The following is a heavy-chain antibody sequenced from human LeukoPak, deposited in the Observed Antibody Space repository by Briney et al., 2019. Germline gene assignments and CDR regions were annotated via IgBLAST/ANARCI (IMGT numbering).Heavy chain of an antibody. V-gene: IGHV4-59*01. CDR1: GGSISSYY. Sequence: PSETLSLTCTVSGGSISSYYWSWIRQPPGKGLEWIGHIYYSGSTNYNPSLKSRVTISVDTSKNQFSLKLSSVTAADTAVYYCARVELYYYYGMDVWGQGTTVTVSS. CDR2: IYYSGST. CDR3: ARVELYYYYGMDV. D-gene: IGHD1-26*01. J-gene: IGHJ6*02.